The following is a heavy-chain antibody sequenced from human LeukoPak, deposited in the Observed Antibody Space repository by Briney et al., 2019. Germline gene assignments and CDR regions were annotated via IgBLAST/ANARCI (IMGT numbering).Heavy chain of an antibody. CDR1: GYTFTSYY. CDR2: INPSGGST. CDR3: ARGGSSGNDRLDPDY. V-gene: IGHV1-46*01. D-gene: IGHD1-1*01. Sequence: ASVKASCKASGYTFTSYYMHWVRQAPGQGLEWMGIINPSGGSTSYAQKFQGRVTMTRDTSTSTVYMELSSLRSEDTAVYYCARGGSSGNDRLDPDYWGQGTLVTVSS. J-gene: IGHJ4*02.